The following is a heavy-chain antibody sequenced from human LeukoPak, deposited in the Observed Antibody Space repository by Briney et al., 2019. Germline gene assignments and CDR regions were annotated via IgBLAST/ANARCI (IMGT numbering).Heavy chain of an antibody. D-gene: IGHD3-10*02. CDR3: AELGITMIGGV. J-gene: IGHJ6*04. CDR1: GFTFSSYG. Sequence: PGGSLRLSCAASGFTFSSYGMSWVRQAPGKGLEWVSHISSSGSTIYYADPVKGRFTISRDNAKNSLYLQMNSLRAEDTAVYYCAELGITMIGGVWGKGTTVTISS. V-gene: IGHV3-48*04. CDR2: ISSSGSTI.